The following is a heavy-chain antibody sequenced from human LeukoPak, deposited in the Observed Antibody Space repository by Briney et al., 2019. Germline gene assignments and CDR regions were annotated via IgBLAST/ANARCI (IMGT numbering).Heavy chain of an antibody. V-gene: IGHV1-2*02. CDR3: AREADGDYFDY. Sequence: ASVTVSCKASGYTFTGYYMHWVRQAPEQGLEWMGWINPNSGGTNYAQKFQGRVTMTRDTSISTAYMELSRLRSDDTAVYYCAREADGDYFDYWGQGTLVTVSS. CDR2: INPNSGGT. CDR1: GYTFTGYY. J-gene: IGHJ4*02. D-gene: IGHD4-17*01.